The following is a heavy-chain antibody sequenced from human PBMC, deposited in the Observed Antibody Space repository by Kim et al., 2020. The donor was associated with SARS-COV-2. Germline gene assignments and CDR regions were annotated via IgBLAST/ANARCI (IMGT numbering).Heavy chain of an antibody. CDR1: GFTFSSYA. CDR3: AKDVIKYYYDSSGYYPFDY. D-gene: IGHD3-22*01. J-gene: IGHJ4*02. CDR2: ISGSGGST. Sequence: GGSLRLSCAASGFTFSSYAMSWVRQAPGKGLEWVSAISGSGGSTYYADSVKGRFTISRDNSKNTLYLQMNSLRAEDTAVYYCAKDVIKYYYDSSGYYPFDYWGQGTLVTVSS. V-gene: IGHV3-23*01.